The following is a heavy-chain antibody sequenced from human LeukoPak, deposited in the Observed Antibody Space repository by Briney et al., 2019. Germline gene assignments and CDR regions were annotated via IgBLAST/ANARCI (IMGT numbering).Heavy chain of an antibody. CDR3: ARDIPSIAAAGMNDY. J-gene: IGHJ4*02. Sequence: GASVKVSCKASGYTFTSYGISWVRQAPGQGLDWMGWISAYNGNTNYAQRLQGRVTMTTDTSTSTAYMELRSLRSDDTAVYYCARDIPSIAAAGMNDYWGQGTLVTVSS. CDR1: GYTFTSYG. CDR2: ISAYNGNT. V-gene: IGHV1-18*01. D-gene: IGHD6-13*01.